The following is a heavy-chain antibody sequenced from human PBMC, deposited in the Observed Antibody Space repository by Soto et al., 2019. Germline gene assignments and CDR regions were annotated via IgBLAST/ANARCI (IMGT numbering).Heavy chain of an antibody. CDR3: ARDGSGSYPTEY. V-gene: IGHV1-18*01. J-gene: IGHJ4*02. CDR2: ISAYNGNT. Sequence: ASVKGSCKASGYAFTSYGISWVRRAPGQGLEWMGWISAYNGNTNYAQKLQGRVTMTTDTSTSTAYMELRSLRSDDTAVYYCARDGSGSYPTEYWGEGTLVTVFS. D-gene: IGHD6-19*01. CDR1: GYAFTSYG.